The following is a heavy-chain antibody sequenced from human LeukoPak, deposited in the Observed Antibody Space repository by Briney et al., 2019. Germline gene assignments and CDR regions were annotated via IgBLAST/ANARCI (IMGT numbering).Heavy chain of an antibody. CDR1: GYTFTGYY. J-gene: IGHJ6*02. V-gene: IGHV1-2*02. D-gene: IGHD4-17*01. Sequence: ASVKLSCKASGYTFTGYYMDWVRQAPGQGLEWKGWINPNSGGTNYAQKFQGRVTMTRDTSISTAYMELSRLRSDDTAVYYCARDRTVTTFYYYYGMDVWGQGTTVTVSS. CDR3: ARDRTVTTFYYYYGMDV. CDR2: INPNSGGT.